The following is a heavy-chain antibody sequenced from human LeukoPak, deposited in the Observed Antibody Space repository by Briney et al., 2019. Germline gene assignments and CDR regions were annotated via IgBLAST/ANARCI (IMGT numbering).Heavy chain of an antibody. CDR3: AKEFCSITTCYGCFDY. V-gene: IGHV3-23*01. Sequence: GGSLRLSCAASGFTFSTYALSWVRQAPGKGLEWVSAISGGITYYADSVKGRFTISRDNAKNTLYLQMNSLRAEDTALYYCAKEFCSITTCYGCFDYWDQGTLVTVSS. D-gene: IGHD2-2*01. J-gene: IGHJ4*02. CDR2: ISGGIT. CDR1: GFTFSTYA.